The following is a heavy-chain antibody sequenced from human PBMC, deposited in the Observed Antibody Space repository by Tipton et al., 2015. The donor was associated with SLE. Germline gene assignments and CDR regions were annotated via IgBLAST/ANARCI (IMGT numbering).Heavy chain of an antibody. V-gene: IGHV4-4*08. CDR1: GGSISSYY. CDR3: ARDRDYYDSSGLLLEGFDV. D-gene: IGHD3-22*01. CDR2: IYTSGST. Sequence: TLSLTCTVSGGSISSYYWSWIRQPPGKGLEWIGYIYTSGSTNYNPSLKSRVTISVDTSKNHFSLKLSSVTAADTAVYYCARDRDYYDSSGLLLEGFDVWGQGTMVTVSS. J-gene: IGHJ3*01.